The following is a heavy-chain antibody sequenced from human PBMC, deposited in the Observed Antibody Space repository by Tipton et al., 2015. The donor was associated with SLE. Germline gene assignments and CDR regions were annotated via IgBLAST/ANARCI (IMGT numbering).Heavy chain of an antibody. CDR1: GGSISSGDYY. CDR3: ARDKRSSSWTGAFDI. J-gene: IGHJ3*02. Sequence: TLSLTCTVSGGSISSGDYYWSWIRQPPGKGLEWIGYIYYSGSTYYNPSLKSRVTISVDTSKNQFSLKLSSVTAADTAVYYCARDKRSSSWTGAFDIWGQGTMVTVSS. V-gene: IGHV4-30-4*08. CDR2: IYYSGST. D-gene: IGHD6-13*01.